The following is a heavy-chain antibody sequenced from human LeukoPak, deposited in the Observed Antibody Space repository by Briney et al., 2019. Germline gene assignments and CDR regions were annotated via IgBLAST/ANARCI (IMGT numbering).Heavy chain of an antibody. J-gene: IGHJ4*02. D-gene: IGHD2/OR15-2a*01. Sequence: GGSLRLSCAASGFTFSDYYMSWVRQAPGKGLQWVSAFSGSGGSTYYADSVKGRFTISRDNSRNTLYLQMNSLRAEDTAVYYCARSGLSRFGSWGQGTLVTVSS. CDR2: FSGSGGST. V-gene: IGHV3-23*01. CDR1: GFTFSDYY. CDR3: ARSGLSRFGS.